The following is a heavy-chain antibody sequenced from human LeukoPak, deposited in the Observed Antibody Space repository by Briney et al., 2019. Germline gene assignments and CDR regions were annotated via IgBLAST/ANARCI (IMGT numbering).Heavy chain of an antibody. CDR1: GGSFSGYY. D-gene: IGHD4-17*01. V-gene: IGHV4-34*01. J-gene: IGHJ6*02. Sequence: PSETLSLTCAVYGGSFSGYYWGWIRQPPGKGLEWIGEINHSGSTNYNPSLKSRVTISVDTSKNQFSLKLSSVTAADTAVYYCASYDYGDYVGMDVWGQGTTVTVSS. CDR2: INHSGST. CDR3: ASYDYGDYVGMDV.